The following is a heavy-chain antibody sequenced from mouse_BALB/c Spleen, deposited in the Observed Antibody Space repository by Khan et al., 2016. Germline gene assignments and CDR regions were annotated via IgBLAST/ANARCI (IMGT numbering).Heavy chain of an antibody. D-gene: IGHD2-2*01. CDR1: GYTFTNYG. CDR3: ARSPYGYRRAWFAY. Sequence: QIQLVQSGPELKKPGETVKISCKASGYTFTNYGMNWVKQAPGKGLKWMGWINTNTGEPTYAEEFKGRFAFSLETSASTAYLQINNLKNEDTAACFCARSPYGYRRAWFAYWGQGTLVAVSA. CDR2: INTNTGEP. V-gene: IGHV9-3*02. J-gene: IGHJ3*01.